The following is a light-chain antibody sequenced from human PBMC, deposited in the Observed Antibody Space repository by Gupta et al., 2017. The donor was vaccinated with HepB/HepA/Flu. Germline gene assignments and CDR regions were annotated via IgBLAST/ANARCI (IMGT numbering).Light chain of an antibody. CDR1: QDISNY. Sequence: DIQMTQSPSSLSASVGDRVTITCQASQDISNYLNWYQQKPGKAPKLLIYDASNLETGVPSRFSGSGSGTDFTFTISSLQPEDIATYYCQQYGNLRWTFGQGTRLEIK. CDR3: QQYGNLRWT. J-gene: IGKJ5*01. V-gene: IGKV1-33*01. CDR2: DAS.